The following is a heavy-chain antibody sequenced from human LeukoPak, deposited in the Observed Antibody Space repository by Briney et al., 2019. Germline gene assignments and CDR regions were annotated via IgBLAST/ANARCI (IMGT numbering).Heavy chain of an antibody. Sequence: GGSLRLSCAASGFTFSNYAMSWVRQAPGKGLEWVAFIRYDGSNKYYADSVKGRFTISRDNSKNTLYLQMNSLRAEDTAVYYCAKYMGEESDTGSYYYYYYMDVWGKGTTVTVSS. D-gene: IGHD3-16*01. V-gene: IGHV3-30*02. CDR3: AKYMGEESDTGSYYYYYYMDV. CDR1: GFTFSNYA. J-gene: IGHJ6*03. CDR2: IRYDGSNK.